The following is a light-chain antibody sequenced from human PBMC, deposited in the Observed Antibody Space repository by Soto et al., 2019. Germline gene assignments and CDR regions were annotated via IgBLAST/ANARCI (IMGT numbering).Light chain of an antibody. J-gene: IGKJ5*01. CDR2: DAS. CDR3: QQRSDWPPIT. CDR1: QSVSSSY. V-gene: IGKV3D-20*02. Sequence: EIVLTQSPGTLSLSPGERATLSCRASQSVSSSYLAWYQQKPGQAPRLLIYDASNRATGIPARFSGSGSGTDFTLTISSVDPEDFAVYYCQQRSDWPPITFGQGTRLGL.